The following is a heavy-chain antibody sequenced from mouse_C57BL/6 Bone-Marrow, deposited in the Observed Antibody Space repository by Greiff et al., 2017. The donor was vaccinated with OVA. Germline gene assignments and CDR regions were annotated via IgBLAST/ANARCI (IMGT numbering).Heavy chain of an antibody. CDR2: IDPADGET. D-gene: IGHD2-3*01. CDR3: ARSGGYYSNWYFDV. Sequence: EVQLQQSGAELVKPGASVKLSCTASCFNIKDYYMHWVKQRTEQGLEWIGRIDPADGETKYAPKFQGKATITADTSSNTASLQLSSLTSEDTAVYYCARSGGYYSNWYFDVWGTGTTVTVSS. V-gene: IGHV14-2*01. CDR1: CFNIKDYY. J-gene: IGHJ1*03.